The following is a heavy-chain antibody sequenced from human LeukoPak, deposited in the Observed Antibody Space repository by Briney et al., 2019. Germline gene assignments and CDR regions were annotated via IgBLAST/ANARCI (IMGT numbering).Heavy chain of an antibody. Sequence: ASVKVSCKASGGTFSSYAISWVRQAPGQGLEWMGGIIPIFGTANYAQKFQGRVTITADESTSTAYMELSSLRSGDTAVYYCARGLGQQLAQPVDAFDIWGQGTMVTVSS. CDR1: GGTFSSYA. CDR3: ARGLGQQLAQPVDAFDI. D-gene: IGHD6-13*01. J-gene: IGHJ3*02. V-gene: IGHV1-69*01. CDR2: IIPIFGTA.